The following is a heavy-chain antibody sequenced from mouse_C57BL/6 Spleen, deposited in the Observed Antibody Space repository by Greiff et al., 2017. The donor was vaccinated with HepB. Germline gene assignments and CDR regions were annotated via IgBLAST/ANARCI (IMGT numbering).Heavy chain of an antibody. V-gene: IGHV1-53*01. CDR1: GYTFTSYW. CDR3: ARSGLRPGAYYFDY. CDR2: INPSNGGT. D-gene: IGHD2-4*01. Sequence: QVQLQQPGTELVKPGASVKLSCKASGYTFTSYWMHWVKQRPGQGLEWIGNINPSNGGTNYNEKFKSKATLTVDKSSSTAYMQRRSLTSEDSAVYYCARSGLRPGAYYFDYWGQGTTLTVSS. J-gene: IGHJ2*01.